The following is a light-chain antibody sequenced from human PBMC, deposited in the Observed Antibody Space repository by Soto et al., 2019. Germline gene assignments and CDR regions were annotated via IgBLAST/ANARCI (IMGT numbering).Light chain of an antibody. CDR1: QTISSW. CDR2: KAS. J-gene: IGKJ1*01. Sequence: DIQITQSPSTLSGSVGDRVTITCRASQTISSWLAWYQQKPGKAPKLLIYKASTLTSGVPSRFSGSGSGTDFTLTISSLQPDDFATDYCQHYNSYSEAFGQGTKVDIK. CDR3: QHYNSYSEA. V-gene: IGKV1-5*03.